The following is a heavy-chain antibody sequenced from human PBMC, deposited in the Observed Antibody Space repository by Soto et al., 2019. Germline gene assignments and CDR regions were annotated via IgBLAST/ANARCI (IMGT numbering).Heavy chain of an antibody. D-gene: IGHD6-6*01. CDR2: IYYSGST. CDR3: AGTLAARSYYYYGMDV. V-gene: IGHV4-59*01. CDR1: GGSISSYY. J-gene: IGHJ6*02. Sequence: SETLSLTCTVSGGSISSYYWSWIRQPPGKGLEWIGYIYYSGSTNYNPSLKSRVTISVDTSKNQFSLKLSSVTAADTAVYYCAGTLAARSYYYYGMDVWGQGTTVTVSS.